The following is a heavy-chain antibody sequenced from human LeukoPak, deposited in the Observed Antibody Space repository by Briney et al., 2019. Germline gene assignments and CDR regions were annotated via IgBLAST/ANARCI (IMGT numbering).Heavy chain of an antibody. D-gene: IGHD6-19*01. CDR3: ARVILTTDPYSSGPPRYYGMDV. J-gene: IGHJ6*02. CDR1: GYTFNSYG. V-gene: IGHV1-2*02. CDR2: INPNSGGT. Sequence: ASVKVSCKASGYTFNSYGISWVRQAPGQGLEWMGWINPNSGGTNYAQKFQGRVTMTRDTSISTAYMELSRLRSDDTAVYYCARVILTTDPYSSGPPRYYGMDVWGQGTTVTVSS.